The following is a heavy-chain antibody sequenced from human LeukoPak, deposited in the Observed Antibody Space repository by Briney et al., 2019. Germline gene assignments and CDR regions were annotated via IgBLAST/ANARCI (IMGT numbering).Heavy chain of an antibody. V-gene: IGHV3-48*04. J-gene: IGHJ4*02. Sequence: PGGSLRLSCAASGFTVSSNEMSWVRQAPGKGLEWVSYISSSSSTIYYADSVKGRFTISRDNAKNSLYLQMNSLRAEDTAVYYCARDPVGGYYDSSGYPLPWGQGTLVTVSS. CDR1: GFTVSSNE. CDR3: ARDPVGGYYDSSGYPLP. D-gene: IGHD3-22*01. CDR2: ISSSSSTI.